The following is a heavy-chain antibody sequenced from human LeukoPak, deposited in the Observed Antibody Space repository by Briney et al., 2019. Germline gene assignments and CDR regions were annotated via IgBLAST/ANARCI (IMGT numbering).Heavy chain of an antibody. V-gene: IGHV3-73*01. CDR3: TREGCGDTSCYTNDY. D-gene: IGHD2-2*02. Sequence: GGSLKLSCAASGFTFSASPIHWVRQASGKGLEWVGRITGTHATAYSATLKGRFTISRDDSKYTTFLQMNSLETEDTAVYYCTREGCGDTSCYTNDYWGQGTLVTVSS. CDR1: GFTFSASP. CDR2: ITGTHAT. J-gene: IGHJ4*02.